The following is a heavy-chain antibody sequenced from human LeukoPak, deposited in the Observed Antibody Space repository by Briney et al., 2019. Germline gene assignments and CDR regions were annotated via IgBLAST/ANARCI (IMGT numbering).Heavy chain of an antibody. D-gene: IGHD2-2*01. V-gene: IGHV3-23*01. CDR2: ISGSGGST. J-gene: IGHJ6*02. Sequence: PGGSLRLSCAASGFTFSSYAMSWVRQAPGKGLEWVSAISGSGGSTYYADSVKGRFTISRDNSKNTLYLQMNSLRAEDTAVYYCARDRVVPAAIYYYGMDVWGQGTTVTVSS. CDR3: ARDRVVPAAIYYYGMDV. CDR1: GFTFSSYA.